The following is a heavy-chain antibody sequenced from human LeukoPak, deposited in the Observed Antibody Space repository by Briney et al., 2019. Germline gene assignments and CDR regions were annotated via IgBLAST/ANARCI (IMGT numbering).Heavy chain of an antibody. CDR1: GGSISSGGYS. CDR2: IYYSGST. CDR3: ARVDGSWGYFDY. J-gene: IGHJ4*02. Sequence: TSETLSLTCTVSGGSISSGGYSWSWIRQHPGKGLEWIGYIYYSGSTNYNPSLKSRVTISVDTSKNQFSLKLSSVTAADTAVYYCARVDGSWGYFDYWGQGTLVTVSS. V-gene: IGHV4-61*08. D-gene: IGHD6-13*01.